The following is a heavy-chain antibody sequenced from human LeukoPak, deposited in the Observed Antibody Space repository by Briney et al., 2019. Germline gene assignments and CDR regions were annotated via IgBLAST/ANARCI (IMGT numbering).Heavy chain of an antibody. CDR2: IYYSGSP. CDR1: GGSISNNDYY. CDR3: ATWRTAKTGFDY. J-gene: IGHJ4*02. V-gene: IGHV4-39*01. D-gene: IGHD1-1*01. Sequence: PSEKLSLTCTVSGGSISNNDYYLGWNRQPPGKVLECIGSIYYSGSPYYNQSLKSRVTISVDTSKNQFSLRLSSVTAADTTVYYCATWRTAKTGFDYWGQGTLVTVSS.